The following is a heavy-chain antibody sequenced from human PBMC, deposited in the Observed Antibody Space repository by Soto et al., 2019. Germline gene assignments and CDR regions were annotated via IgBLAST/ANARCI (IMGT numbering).Heavy chain of an antibody. CDR3: ARDRADTMIVGLSPVDY. Sequence: GGSLRLSCAASGFTFSSYSMNWVRQAPGKGLEWVSYISSSSSTIYYADSVKGRFTISRDNAKNSLYLQMNSLRDEDTAVYYCARDRADTMIVGLSPVDYWGQGTLVTVSS. J-gene: IGHJ4*02. CDR2: ISSSSSTI. D-gene: IGHD3-22*01. V-gene: IGHV3-48*02. CDR1: GFTFSSYS.